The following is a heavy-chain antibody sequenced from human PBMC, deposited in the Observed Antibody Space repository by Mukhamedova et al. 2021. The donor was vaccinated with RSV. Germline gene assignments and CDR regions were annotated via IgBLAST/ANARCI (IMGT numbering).Heavy chain of an antibody. Sequence: GFTFSSYWMHWVRQDPGKALVWVSHINTVWSTTTYTYSVKVRFTISRDNPKHTLFLQMNILRPQDTAVYYFSREGVTFDYFGQVTL. V-gene: IGHV3-74*03. D-gene: IGHD2-8*01. J-gene: IGHJ4*02. CDR1: GFTFSSYW. CDR2: INTVWSTT. CDR3: SREGVTFDY.